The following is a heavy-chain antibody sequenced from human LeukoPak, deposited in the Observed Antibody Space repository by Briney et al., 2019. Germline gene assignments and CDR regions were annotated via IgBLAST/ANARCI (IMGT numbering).Heavy chain of an antibody. CDR2: ISYDGSNK. Sequence: PGGSLRLSCAASGFTFSSYGMHWVRQAPGKGLEWVAVISYDGSNKYYADSVKGRFTISRDNSKNTLYLQMNSLRAEDTAVYYCARDSSLDAFDIWGQGTMVTVSS. D-gene: IGHD2-15*01. J-gene: IGHJ3*02. CDR1: GFTFSSYG. CDR3: ARDSSLDAFDI. V-gene: IGHV3-30*03.